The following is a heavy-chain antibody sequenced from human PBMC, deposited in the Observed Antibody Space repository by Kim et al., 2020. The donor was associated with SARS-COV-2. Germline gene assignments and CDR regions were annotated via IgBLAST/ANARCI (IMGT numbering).Heavy chain of an antibody. V-gene: IGHV5-51*01. J-gene: IGHJ3*02. CDR3: TSRGGLGEIDAFDI. D-gene: IGHD3-3*01. Sequence: GESLKISCQGSGYIFTPYYIGWVRQMPGKGLEGMGVIYPGDSHTRYNPSFQGQVTISVDKSINTAYLQRNNLEASDTAMYYCTSRGGLGEIDAFDIWGQGTQVTVSP. CDR2: IYPGDSHT. CDR1: GYIFTPYY.